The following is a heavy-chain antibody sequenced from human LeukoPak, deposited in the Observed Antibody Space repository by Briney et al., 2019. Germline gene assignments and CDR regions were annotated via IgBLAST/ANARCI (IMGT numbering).Heavy chain of an antibody. CDR1: GGSISSSSYY. CDR2: IYYSGST. V-gene: IGHV4-39*07. J-gene: IGHJ4*02. Sequence: SETLSLTCTVSGGSISSSSYYWGWIRQPPGKGLEWIGSIYYSGSTYYNPSLKSRVTISVDTSKNQFSLKLSSVTAADTAVYYCARGAYSSSWYLPWGQGTLVTVSS. D-gene: IGHD6-13*01. CDR3: ARGAYSSSWYLP.